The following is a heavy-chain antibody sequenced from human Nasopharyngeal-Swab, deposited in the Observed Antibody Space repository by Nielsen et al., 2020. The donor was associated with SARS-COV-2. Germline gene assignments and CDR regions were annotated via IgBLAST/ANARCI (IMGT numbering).Heavy chain of an antibody. CDR2: INHSGST. V-gene: IGHV4-34*01. Sequence: SETLSLTCAVYGGSFSGYYWSWIRQPPGKGLEWIGEINHSGSTNYNPSLKSRVTISVDTSKNQFFLKLSSVTAADTAVYYCAREGPPWLSAFDIWGQGTMVTVSS. D-gene: IGHD3-22*01. CDR1: GGSFSGYY. CDR3: AREGPPWLSAFDI. J-gene: IGHJ3*02.